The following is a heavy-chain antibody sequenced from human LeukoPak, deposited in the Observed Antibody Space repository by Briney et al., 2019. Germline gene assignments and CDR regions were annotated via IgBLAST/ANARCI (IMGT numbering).Heavy chain of an antibody. J-gene: IGHJ4*02. Sequence: ASVKVSCKASGYTFTGYYMHWVRQAPGQGLEWMGWINPNSGGTNYAQKFKGRVTMTRDTSISTAYMELSRLRSDDTAVYYCARDSRFLEWLGYYFDYWGQGTLVTVSS. D-gene: IGHD3-3*01. CDR3: ARDSRFLEWLGYYFDY. V-gene: IGHV1-2*02. CDR1: GYTFTGYY. CDR2: INPNSGGT.